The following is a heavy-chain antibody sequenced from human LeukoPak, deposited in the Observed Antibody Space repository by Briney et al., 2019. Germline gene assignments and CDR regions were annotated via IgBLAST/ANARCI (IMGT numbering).Heavy chain of an antibody. CDR2: ISGSGGST. CDR1: GFTFSSYE. CDR3: AKGGGYYDSRLDY. D-gene: IGHD3-22*01. Sequence: GGSLRLSCAASGFTFSSYEMNWVRQASGKALERVSAISGSGGSTYYADSVKGRVIISRDNSKNTLYLQMKSLRAEDTAVYYCAKGGGYYDSRLDYWGQGTLVTVSS. J-gene: IGHJ4*02. V-gene: IGHV3-23*01.